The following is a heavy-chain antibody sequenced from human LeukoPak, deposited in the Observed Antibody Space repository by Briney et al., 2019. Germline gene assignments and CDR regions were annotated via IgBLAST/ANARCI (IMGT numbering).Heavy chain of an antibody. V-gene: IGHV3-23*01. CDR2: ISDNGGST. J-gene: IGHJ4*02. CDR3: AKDRVVRLPATMAF. Sequence: GGSLRLSCAASGFTFGSYAMNWVRQAPGKGLEWVSGISDNGGSTHYADSVKGRFTISRDNSRNTLYLQVNNLRAEDTAVYYCAKDRVVRLPATMAFWGQGTLVTVFS. D-gene: IGHD2-2*01. CDR1: GFTFGSYA.